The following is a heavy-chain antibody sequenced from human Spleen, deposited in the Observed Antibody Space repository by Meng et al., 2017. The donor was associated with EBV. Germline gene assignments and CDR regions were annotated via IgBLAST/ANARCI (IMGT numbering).Heavy chain of an antibody. J-gene: IGHJ4*02. Sequence: VQSGGVVQSPGSWGKGACWLFGGTIRGDAVIWVRQAPGQGLEWMGWISAYNGNTNYTQKFHDRVTMNTDTYTSTAYMELRGLRSDDTAVYYCARNPLSGYSGYDYWGQGTLVTVSS. V-gene: IGHV1-18*01. CDR2: ISAYNGNT. CDR1: GGTIRGDA. CDR3: ARNPLSGYSGYDY. D-gene: IGHD5-12*01.